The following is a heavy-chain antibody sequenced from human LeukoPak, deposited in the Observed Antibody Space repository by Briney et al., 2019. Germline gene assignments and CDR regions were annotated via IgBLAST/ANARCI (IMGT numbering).Heavy chain of an antibody. J-gene: IGHJ5*02. CDR1: GYTFIRYY. Sequence: ASVKVSCKASGYTFIRYYMHWVRQAPGQGLEWMGIINPSGGSTSYAQKFQGRVTMTRDMSTGTVYMELSSLRAEDTAVYYCAKKYNTGLDPWGQGTLVTVSS. CDR3: AKKYNTGLDP. D-gene: IGHD1-14*01. V-gene: IGHV1-46*01. CDR2: INPSGGST.